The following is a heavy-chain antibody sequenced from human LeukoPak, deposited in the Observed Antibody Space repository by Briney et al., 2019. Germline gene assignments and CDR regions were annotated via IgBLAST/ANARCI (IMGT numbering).Heavy chain of an antibody. D-gene: IGHD2-15*01. CDR1: GFTFSSYW. J-gene: IGHJ5*02. CDR2: INSDGSST. CDR3: ARDPYCSGGSCYFPNWFDP. Sequence: GGSLRLSCAASGFTFSSYWMHWVRQAPGKGLVWVSRINSDGSSTSYADSVKGRFTISRDNAKNTLYLQMNSLGAEDTAVYYCARDPYCSGGSCYFPNWFDPWGQGTLVTVSS. V-gene: IGHV3-74*01.